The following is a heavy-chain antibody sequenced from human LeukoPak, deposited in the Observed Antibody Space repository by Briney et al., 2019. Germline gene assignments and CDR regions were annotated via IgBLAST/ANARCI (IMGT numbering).Heavy chain of an antibody. Sequence: ASVKVSCKASGYIFTSFAIGWVRQAPGQGLEGIGWISVYSGDTEYAQKLQGRVTMITDSSTRTAYMELRSLRSDDTALYYCARDTRSSGRTYSDYWGQGTLVTVSS. V-gene: IGHV1-18*01. CDR3: ARDTRSSGRTYSDY. CDR1: GYIFTSFA. J-gene: IGHJ4*02. D-gene: IGHD3-10*01. CDR2: ISVYSGDT.